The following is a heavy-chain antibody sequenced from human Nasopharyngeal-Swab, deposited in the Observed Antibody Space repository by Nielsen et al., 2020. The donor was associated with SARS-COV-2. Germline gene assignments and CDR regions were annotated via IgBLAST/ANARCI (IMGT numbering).Heavy chain of an antibody. J-gene: IGHJ6*02. Sequence: SETLSLTCTVSGGSISSHSYYWAWIRKPPGKGPEWIGHIYYTGSTHYNPSLRSRVTTSVDTSKNQFSLELRSETAADTGVYFCARLNYDFGGLYGVDVWGQGTTVTVSS. V-gene: IGHV4-39*01. CDR3: ARLNYDFGGLYGVDV. CDR1: GGSISSHSYY. D-gene: IGHD3-3*01. CDR2: IYYTGST.